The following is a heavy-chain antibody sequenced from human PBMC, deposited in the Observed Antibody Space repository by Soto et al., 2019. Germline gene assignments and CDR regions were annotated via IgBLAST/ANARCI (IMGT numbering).Heavy chain of an antibody. CDR2: IDIVGDT. J-gene: IGHJ6*02. CDR1: GFTFGSYD. D-gene: IGHD3-10*01. CDR3: ARDPSGEGFGEVSYGLDV. Sequence: EVQLVESGGGSVQPGGSLRLSCAASGFTFGSYDMHWVRQATGRGLEWVSSIDIVGDTYYQGSVKCRFTSTRDNVKNSLYLQMNGLRAEDSAVYYCARDPSGEGFGEVSYGLDVWGHGTTVTVSS. V-gene: IGHV3-13*01.